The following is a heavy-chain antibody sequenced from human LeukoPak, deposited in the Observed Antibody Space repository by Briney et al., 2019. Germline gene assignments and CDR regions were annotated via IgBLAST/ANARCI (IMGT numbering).Heavy chain of an antibody. CDR2: ISSSGSTI. CDR1: GFTFSNYA. V-gene: IGHV3-48*01. J-gene: IGHJ3*02. Sequence: PGGSLRLSCAASGFTFSNYAMSWVRQAPGKGLEWVSYISSSGSTIYYADSVKGRFTISRDNAKNSLYLQMNSLRAEDTAVYYCARAKRSGFDIWGQGTMVTVSS. CDR3: ARAKRSGFDI. D-gene: IGHD2-15*01.